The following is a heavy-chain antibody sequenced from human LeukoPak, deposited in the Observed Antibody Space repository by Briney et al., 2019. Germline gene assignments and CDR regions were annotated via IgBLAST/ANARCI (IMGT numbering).Heavy chain of an antibody. D-gene: IGHD5/OR15-5a*01. Sequence: GGSLRLSCAASGFTFSDYYMRWIRQAPGKGPEWVSYISSSSSYTNYADSVKGRFTISRDNAKNSLYLQMNSLRAEDTAVYYCARTESTSVDYWGQGALVTVSS. V-gene: IGHV3-11*06. CDR3: ARTESTSVDY. CDR2: ISSSSSYT. J-gene: IGHJ4*02. CDR1: GFTFSDYY.